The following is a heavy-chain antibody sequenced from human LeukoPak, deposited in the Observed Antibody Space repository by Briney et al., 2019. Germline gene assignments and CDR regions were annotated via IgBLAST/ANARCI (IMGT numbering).Heavy chain of an antibody. D-gene: IGHD3-10*01. V-gene: IGHV1-8*01. CDR3: ARGPTLVRGVIMPDSVGGMDV. CDR2: MNPNSGNT. CDR1: GFAFTSYD. J-gene: IGHJ6*02. Sequence: ASVKVSCKASGFAFTSYDINWVRQAPGQGLEWMGWMNPNSGNTRYAQKVQGRITMTRDTSISTAYMELSSLRSEDTAVYYCARGPTLVRGVIMPDSVGGMDVWGQGTTVTVSS.